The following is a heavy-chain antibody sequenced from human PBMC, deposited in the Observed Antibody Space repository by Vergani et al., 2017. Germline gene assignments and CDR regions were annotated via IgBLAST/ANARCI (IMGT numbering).Heavy chain of an antibody. V-gene: IGHV1-46*01. CDR3: ARGCGSTSCYKRGEDWFDP. CDR2: INPSGGST. CDR1: VYTFTSYY. J-gene: IGHJ5*02. D-gene: IGHD2-2*02. Sequence: QVQLVQSGAEVKKSGASVKVSCQASVYTFTSYYIHWVRQAPGQGLEWMGIINPSGGSTNYAQKFQGRVTMTRDTSTSTVFMELSSLRSEDTAVYYCARGCGSTSCYKRGEDWFDPWGQGTLVTVSS.